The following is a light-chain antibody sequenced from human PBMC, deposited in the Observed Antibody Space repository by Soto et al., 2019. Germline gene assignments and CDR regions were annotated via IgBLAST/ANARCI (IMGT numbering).Light chain of an antibody. J-gene: IGLJ1*01. CDR2: DVS. Sequence: QSALTQPRSVSGSPEQSVTFSCTGTSSDVGSYKYVSWYQQHPGKAPKLIIYDVSKRPSGVPDRFSGSKSGNTASLTISGLQAEDEADYYCCSYAGSHYVFGTGTKLTVL. V-gene: IGLV2-11*01. CDR3: CSYAGSHYV. CDR1: SSDVGSYKY.